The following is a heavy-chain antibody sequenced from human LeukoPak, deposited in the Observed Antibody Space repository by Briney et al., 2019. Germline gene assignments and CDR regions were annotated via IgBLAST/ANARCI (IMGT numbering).Heavy chain of an antibody. Sequence: GGSLRLSCEASGFIFSNYWMSWVRQAPGKGLEWVSVIYSGGSTYYADSVKGRFTISRDNSKNTLYLQMNSLRAEDTAVYYCARDSRGDPVLDYWGQGTLVTVSS. CDR2: IYSGGST. V-gene: IGHV3-66*01. D-gene: IGHD4-17*01. J-gene: IGHJ4*02. CDR1: GFIFSNYW. CDR3: ARDSRGDPVLDY.